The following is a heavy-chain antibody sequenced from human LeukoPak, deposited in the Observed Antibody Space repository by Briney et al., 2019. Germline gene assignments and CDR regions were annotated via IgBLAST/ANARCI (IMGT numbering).Heavy chain of an antibody. J-gene: IGHJ5*02. Sequence: PSETLSLTCTVSGDSISSSSYYWGWIRQPPGKGLEWIGNIYYSGSTYYNPSLKSRVTISVDTSKNQFSLKLSSVTAADTAVYFCARDRRGRGFDPWGQGTLVTVSS. CDR3: ARDRRGRGFDP. V-gene: IGHV4-39*07. CDR1: GDSISSSSYY. CDR2: IYYSGST.